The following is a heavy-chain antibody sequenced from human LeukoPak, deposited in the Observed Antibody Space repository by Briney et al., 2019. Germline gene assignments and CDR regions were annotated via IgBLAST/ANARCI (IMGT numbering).Heavy chain of an antibody. CDR1: GYPFSNYW. CDR2: IYHGASDDT. J-gene: IGHJ4*02. CDR3: ARERGGSGYDSGLDFDF. D-gene: IGHD5-12*01. V-gene: IGHV5-51*01. Sequence: GESLKISCKGSGYPFSNYWIGWVRQMPGKGLEWMGIIYHGASDDTRYSPSFQGQVTFSADMSINTAYLQWSSLKASDPAMYYCARERGGSGYDSGLDFDFWGQGTLVTVSS.